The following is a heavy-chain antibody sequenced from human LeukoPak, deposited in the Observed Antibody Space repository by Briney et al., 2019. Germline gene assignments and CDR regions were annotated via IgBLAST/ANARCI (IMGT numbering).Heavy chain of an antibody. CDR3: AKDKAGYSSGWYGN. Sequence: PGGSLRLSCAASGFTFSSYAMSWVRQAPGKGLEWVSAISGSGGSTYYADSVKGWFTISRDNSKNTLYLQMNSLRAEDTAVYYCAKDKAGYSSGWYGNWGQGTLVTVSS. D-gene: IGHD6-19*01. CDR2: ISGSGGST. CDR1: GFTFSSYA. V-gene: IGHV3-23*01. J-gene: IGHJ4*02.